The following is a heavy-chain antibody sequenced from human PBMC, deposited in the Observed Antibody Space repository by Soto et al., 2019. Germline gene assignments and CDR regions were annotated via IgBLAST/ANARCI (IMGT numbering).Heavy chain of an antibody. CDR3: ASLVSGWVERIWDY. D-gene: IGHD6-19*01. J-gene: IGHJ4*02. V-gene: IGHV4-39*01. Sequence: QLQLQESGPGLVKPSETLSLTCTVSGGSISSSSYYWGWIRQPPGKGLEWIGSIYYSGSTYYNPSLKSRVTISVDTSKNQFSLKLSSVTAADTAVYYCASLVSGWVERIWDYWGQGTLVTVSS. CDR1: GGSISSSSYY. CDR2: IYYSGST.